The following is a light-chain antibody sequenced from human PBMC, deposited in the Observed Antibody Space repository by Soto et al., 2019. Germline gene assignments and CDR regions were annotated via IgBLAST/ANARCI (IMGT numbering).Light chain of an antibody. V-gene: IGKV3-11*01. Sequence: EIVLTQSPATLSLSPGERATLSCRASQSVSSYLAWYQQKPGQAPRLLIYVASNRATGIPARFSGSGSGTDFTLTISSLEPEDFAVYYCQQRSNWPITVGQGTRLEI. CDR2: VAS. CDR3: QQRSNWPIT. J-gene: IGKJ5*01. CDR1: QSVSSY.